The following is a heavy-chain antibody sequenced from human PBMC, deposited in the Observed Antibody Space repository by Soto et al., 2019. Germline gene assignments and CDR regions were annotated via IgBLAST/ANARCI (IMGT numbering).Heavy chain of an antibody. D-gene: IGHD2-8*01. CDR2: INAGNGNT. CDR1: GYTFTSYA. CDR3: ARDPDVYHFDY. Sequence: GASVKVSCKASGYTFTSYAMHWVRQAPGQRLEWMGWINAGNGNTKYSQKFQGRVTITRDTSASTAYMELSSLRSEDTAVYYFARDPDVYHFDYWGQGTLVTVSS. V-gene: IGHV1-3*01. J-gene: IGHJ4*02.